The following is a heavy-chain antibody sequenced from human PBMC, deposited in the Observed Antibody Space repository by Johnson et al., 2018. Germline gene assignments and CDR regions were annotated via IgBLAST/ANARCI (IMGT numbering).Heavy chain of an antibody. V-gene: IGHV1-69*09. CDR2: IIPILGIA. CDR3: ASNYGSGNYYYMDV. CDR1: GGTFSSYT. D-gene: IGHD3-10*01. J-gene: IGHJ6*03. Sequence: VQLVETGAEVKKPGSSVKVSCKVSGGTFSSYTISWVRQAPGQGLEWMGRIIPILGIANYAQKFQGRVTITADKSTSTAYMELSSRRSEDTAVYYCASNYGSGNYYYMDVWGKGTTVTVSS.